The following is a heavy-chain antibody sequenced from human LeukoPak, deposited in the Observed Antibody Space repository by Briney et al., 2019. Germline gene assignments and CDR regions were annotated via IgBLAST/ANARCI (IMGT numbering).Heavy chain of an antibody. CDR1: GDITHY. CDR3: ARAYYDILTGSYWYFDL. D-gene: IGHD3-9*01. V-gene: IGHV4-39*07. CDR2: IYFSGSA. J-gene: IGHJ2*01. Sequence: SETLSLTCIVSGDITHYWGWIRQPPGKGLECIGSIYFSGSAYYNPSLKSRVTISVDTSKNQFSLKLSSVTAADTAVYYCARAYYDILTGSYWYFDLWGRGTLVTVSS.